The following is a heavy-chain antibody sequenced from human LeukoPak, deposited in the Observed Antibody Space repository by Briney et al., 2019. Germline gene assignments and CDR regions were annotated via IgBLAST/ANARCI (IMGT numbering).Heavy chain of an antibody. J-gene: IGHJ4*02. CDR3: ARTAAGFDY. D-gene: IGHD6-13*01. V-gene: IGHV4-59*12. Sequence: SETLSLTCTVSGGSISSYYWSWIRQPPGKGLEWIGYIYYTGSTNYNPSLKSRVTISVDTSKNQFSLKLSSVTAADTAVYYCARTAAGFDYWGQGTLVTVSS. CDR2: IYYTGST. CDR1: GGSISSYY.